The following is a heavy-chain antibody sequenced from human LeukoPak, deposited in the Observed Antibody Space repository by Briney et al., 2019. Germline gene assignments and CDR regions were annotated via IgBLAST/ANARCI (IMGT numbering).Heavy chain of an antibody. Sequence: PSGTLSLTCAVSGGSISSSNWWSWVRQPPGKGLEWIGEIYHSGSTNHNPSLKSRVTISVDKSKNQFSLKLSSVTAADTAVYYCARTRPYYDSSGYYASPWGQGTMVTVSS. J-gene: IGHJ3*01. CDR2: IYHSGST. V-gene: IGHV4-4*02. D-gene: IGHD3-22*01. CDR3: ARTRPYYDSSGYYASP. CDR1: GGSISSSNW.